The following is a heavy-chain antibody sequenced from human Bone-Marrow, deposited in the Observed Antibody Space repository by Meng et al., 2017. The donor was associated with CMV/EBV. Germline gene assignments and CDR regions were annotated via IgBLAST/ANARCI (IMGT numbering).Heavy chain of an antibody. CDR2: FHYSGST. J-gene: IGHJ2*01. Sequence: GSLRLSCAVSGGSISSHYWSWIRQPPGKGLEWMGYFHYSGSTDYNPSLTSRVTISVDTSKNQLSLQLSSVTAADTAIYYCAGNTYYDFWSGYSSPHYFFDLWGRGTLVTVSS. V-gene: IGHV4-59*11. D-gene: IGHD3-3*01. CDR3: AGNTYYDFWSGYSSPHYFFDL. CDR1: GGSISSHY.